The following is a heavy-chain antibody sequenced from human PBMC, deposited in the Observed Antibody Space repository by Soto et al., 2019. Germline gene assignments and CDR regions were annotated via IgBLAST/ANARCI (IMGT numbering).Heavy chain of an antibody. V-gene: IGHV4-61*01. J-gene: IGHJ4*02. CDR3: ATGMPYYDFWSGYYYFDY. CDR2: IYYSGST. D-gene: IGHD3-3*01. CDR1: GGSVSSGSYY. Sequence: SETLSLTCTVSGGSVSSGSYYWSWIRQPPGKGLEWIGYIYYSGSTNYNPSLKSRVTISVDTSKNQFSLKLSSVTAADTAVYYCATGMPYYDFWSGYYYFDYWGQGTLVTVSS.